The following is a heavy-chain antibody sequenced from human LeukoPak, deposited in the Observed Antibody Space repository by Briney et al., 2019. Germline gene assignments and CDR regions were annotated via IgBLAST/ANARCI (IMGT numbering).Heavy chain of an antibody. CDR1: GGSFSGYY. J-gene: IGHJ4*02. D-gene: IGHD4-17*01. Sequence: KASETLSLTCAVYGGSFSGYYWSWIRQPPGKGLEWIGEINHSGGTNYNPSLKSRVTISVDTSKNQFSLKLSSVTAADTAVYYCARDDYGLDCWGQGTLVTVSS. CDR2: INHSGGT. CDR3: ARDDYGLDC. V-gene: IGHV4-34*01.